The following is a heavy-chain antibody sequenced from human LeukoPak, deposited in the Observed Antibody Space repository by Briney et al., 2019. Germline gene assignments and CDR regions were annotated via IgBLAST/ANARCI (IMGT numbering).Heavy chain of an antibody. Sequence: GGSLRLSCAASGFIVSNKYMTWVRQAPGKGLECVSLIYSDGRTYYADSVKGRCTISRDNSKNTLYLQMNSLRVEDTAVYFCARGLSLSGYLDAFDIWGQGTMVTVSS. D-gene: IGHD3-22*01. V-gene: IGHV3-53*01. CDR1: GFIVSNKY. J-gene: IGHJ3*02. CDR3: ARGLSLSGYLDAFDI. CDR2: IYSDGRT.